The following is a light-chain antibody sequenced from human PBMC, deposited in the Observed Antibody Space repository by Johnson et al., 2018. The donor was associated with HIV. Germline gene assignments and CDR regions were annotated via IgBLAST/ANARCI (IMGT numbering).Light chain of an antibody. V-gene: IGLV1-51*01. CDR2: ENN. CDR1: SSNIGNNY. CDR3: GAWDSSLRVYV. J-gene: IGLJ1*01. Sequence: QLVLTQPPSVSAAPGQKVTISCSGSSSNIGNNYVSWYQQLPGTAPKLLIYENNKLPSGIPDRFSGSKSDTSATLGITGLQTGDEADYYCGAWDSSLRVYVFGTGTKVTVL.